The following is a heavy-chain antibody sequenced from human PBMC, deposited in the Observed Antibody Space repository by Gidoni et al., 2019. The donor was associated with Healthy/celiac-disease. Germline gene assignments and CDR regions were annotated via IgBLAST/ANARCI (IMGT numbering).Heavy chain of an antibody. V-gene: IGHV1-69*01. CDR2: IIPIFGTA. CDR3: ARTPLGYCSSTSCYREGYYYYYMDV. D-gene: IGHD2-2*02. Sequence: QVQLVQSGAEVQKPGSSVKVSCQASVGTFSSYAISWVRTAHGQGLEWLGGIIPIFGTANYEQKFQGRVTITADESTSTAYMELSSLRSEDTAVYYCARTPLGYCSSTSCYREGYYYYYMDVWGKGTTVTVSS. CDR1: VGTFSSYA. J-gene: IGHJ6*03.